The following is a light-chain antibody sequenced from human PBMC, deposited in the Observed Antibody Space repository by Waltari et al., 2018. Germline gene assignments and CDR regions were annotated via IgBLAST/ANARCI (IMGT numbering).Light chain of an antibody. V-gene: IGLV2-14*03. J-gene: IGLJ2*01. Sequence: YQPHPSKAPRLMIFGVINRPSVVSYRFSCSKSGNTAALTISGLQAEDGADYYCSSYISSSTLELFGGGTSLTVL. CDR3: SSYISSSTLEL. CDR2: GVI.